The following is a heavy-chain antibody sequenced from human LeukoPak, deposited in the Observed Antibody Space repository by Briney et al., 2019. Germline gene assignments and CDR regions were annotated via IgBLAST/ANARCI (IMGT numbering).Heavy chain of an antibody. CDR2: ISGSGGST. D-gene: IGHD2-15*01. Sequence: PGGSLRLSCAASGFTFSSYAMSWVRQAPGKGLEWVSAISGSGGSTYYADSVKGRFTISRDNSKNTLYLQMNSLRAEDTAVYYCAKIRDIVVVVAATPLNDYWGQGTLVTVSP. V-gene: IGHV3-23*01. J-gene: IGHJ4*02. CDR1: GFTFSSYA. CDR3: AKIRDIVVVVAATPLNDY.